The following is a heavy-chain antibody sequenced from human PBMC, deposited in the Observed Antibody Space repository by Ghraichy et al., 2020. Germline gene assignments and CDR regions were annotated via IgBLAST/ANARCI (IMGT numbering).Heavy chain of an antibody. D-gene: IGHD4-17*01. CDR1: GFTFSSYA. Sequence: GGSLRLSCAASGFTFSSYAMSWVRQAPGKGLEWVSAISGSGGSTYYAASAKGRFTISRDNSKNTLYLQMNSLRAEDTAVFYCAKEPSFMKSGDYRGVGVFEIWGQGTMVTVSS. J-gene: IGHJ3*02. CDR2: ISGSGGST. V-gene: IGHV3-23*01. CDR3: AKEPSFMKSGDYRGVGVFEI.